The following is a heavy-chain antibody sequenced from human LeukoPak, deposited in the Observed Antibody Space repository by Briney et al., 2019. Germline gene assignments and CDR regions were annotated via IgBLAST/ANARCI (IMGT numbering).Heavy chain of an antibody. V-gene: IGHV3-7*03. Sequence: SGGSLRLSCAVSGFTFSSYWMSWVRQAPGKGLEWVANIKQEGSEIYYVDSVKGRFTISRDNAKNSLYLQMNSLRSDDTAVYYCARDTLTWDQLLPYNWFDPWGQGTLVTVSS. CDR1: GFTFSSYW. D-gene: IGHD2-2*01. CDR2: IKQEGSEI. CDR3: ARDTLTWDQLLPYNWFDP. J-gene: IGHJ5*02.